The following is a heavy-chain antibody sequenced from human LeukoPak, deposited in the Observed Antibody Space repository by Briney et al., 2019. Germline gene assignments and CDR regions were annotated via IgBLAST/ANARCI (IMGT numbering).Heavy chain of an antibody. Sequence: GGSLRLSCAASGFTFSNYGMHWLRQAPGKGLEWVAFTRYDGRNEYYADSVKGRFTIFRDNSKNTLYLQMKSLRIEDTAMYYCAKVEDGYSLNYWGQGTLVTVSS. CDR3: AKVEDGYSLNY. D-gene: IGHD5-24*01. J-gene: IGHJ4*02. CDR1: GFTFSNYG. V-gene: IGHV3-30*02. CDR2: TRYDGRNE.